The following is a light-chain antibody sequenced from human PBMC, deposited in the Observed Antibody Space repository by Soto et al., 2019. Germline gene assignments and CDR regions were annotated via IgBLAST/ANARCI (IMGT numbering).Light chain of an antibody. CDR1: SSNIGAGYD. CDR2: GNS. Sequence: SVLTQPPSMSGAPGQRITISCTGSSSNIGAGYDVHWYQQLPGTAPKLLIYGNSNRPSGVPDRFSGSKSGTSASLAITGLQAEDEADYYCHSYDSSLSGSGVFGGGTQLTVL. J-gene: IGLJ2*01. CDR3: HSYDSSLSGSGV. V-gene: IGLV1-40*01.